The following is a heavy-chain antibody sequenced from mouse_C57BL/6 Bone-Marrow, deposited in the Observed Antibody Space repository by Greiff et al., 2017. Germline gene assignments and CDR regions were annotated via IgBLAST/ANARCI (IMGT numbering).Heavy chain of an antibody. CDR1: GYTFTSYG. V-gene: IGHV1-81*01. CDR2: IYPRSGNT. CDR3: ARGPTPYYYGSSYSYYFDY. Sequence: VQLQQSGAELARPGASVKLSCKASGYTFTSYGISWVKQRTGQGLEWIGEIYPRSGNTYYNEKFKGKATLTADKSSSTAYMELRSLTSEDSAVYFCARGPTPYYYGSSYSYYFDYWGQGTTLTVSS. J-gene: IGHJ2*01. D-gene: IGHD1-1*01.